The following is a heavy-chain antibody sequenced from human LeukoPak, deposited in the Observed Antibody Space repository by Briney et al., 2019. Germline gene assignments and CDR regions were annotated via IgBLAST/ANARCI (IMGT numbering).Heavy chain of an antibody. CDR2: IYYSGST. CDR3: ARHMRYCSSTSCPHDY. J-gene: IGHJ4*02. D-gene: IGHD2-2*01. Sequence: GSLRLSCAASGFTVSSNYMSWVRQAPGKGLEWIGSIYYSGSTYYNPSLKSRVTISVDTSKNQFSLKLSSVTAADTAVYYCARHMRYCSSTSCPHDYWGQGTLVTVSS. V-gene: IGHV4-39*01. CDR1: GFTVSSNY.